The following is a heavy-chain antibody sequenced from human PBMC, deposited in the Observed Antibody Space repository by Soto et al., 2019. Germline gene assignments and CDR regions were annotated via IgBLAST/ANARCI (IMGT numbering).Heavy chain of an antibody. J-gene: IGHJ4*02. V-gene: IGHV1-18*04. D-gene: IGHD6-13*01. CDR1: GYTFTNYG. CDR2: ISAYSGNT. Sequence: ASVKVSCKDSGYTFTNYGISWVRQAPGQGLEWMGWISAYSGNTNYAQKLQGRVTMTRDKSTSTAYMELRSLRSDDTAVYYCARGRGDYSSSRFSLYYFDYWGLGTLVTVSS. CDR3: ARGRGDYSSSRFSLYYFDY.